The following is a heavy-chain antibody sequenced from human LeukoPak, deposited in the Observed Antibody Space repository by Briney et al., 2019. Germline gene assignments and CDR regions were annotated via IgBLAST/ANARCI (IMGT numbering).Heavy chain of an antibody. Sequence: GGSLRLSCAASGFTFSSYAMSWVRQAPGKGLEWVSAISSSGGSTYYADSVKGRITISRDNSKNTLYLQMNSLRAEDTAVYYCARGHYGDTYGMDVWGQGTTVTVSS. CDR2: ISSSGGST. J-gene: IGHJ6*02. CDR1: GFTFSSYA. V-gene: IGHV3-23*01. CDR3: ARGHYGDTYGMDV. D-gene: IGHD4-17*01.